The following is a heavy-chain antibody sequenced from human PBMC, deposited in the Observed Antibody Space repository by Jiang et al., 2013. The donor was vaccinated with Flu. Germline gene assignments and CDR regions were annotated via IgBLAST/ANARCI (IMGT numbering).Heavy chain of an antibody. CDR3: ARESSAPGDFEY. D-gene: IGHD6-13*01. CDR1: GFIFSNYA. V-gene: IGHV3-33*01. Sequence: VQLVESGGGVVQPGRSLRLSCVASGFIFSNYAMHWVRQPPGKGLQWVAVIYFDGSDKYYADSVKGRFTVSRDNSKNTLYLHMNSLRAEDTAMYYCARESSAPGDFEYWGQGTRVSVSS. J-gene: IGHJ4*02. CDR2: IYFDGSDK.